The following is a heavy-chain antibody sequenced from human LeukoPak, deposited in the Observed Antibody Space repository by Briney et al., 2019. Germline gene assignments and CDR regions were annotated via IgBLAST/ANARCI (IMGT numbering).Heavy chain of an antibody. CDR2: IYHSGST. D-gene: IGHD6-13*01. J-gene: IGHJ4*02. CDR1: GYSISSGYY. CDR3: ARDHEAAAGRYFDY. V-gene: IGHV4-38-2*02. Sequence: SETLSLTCTVSGYSISSGYYWGWIRQPPGKGLEWIGSIYHSGSTYYNPSLKSRVTISVDTSKNQFSLKLSSVTAADTAVYYCARDHEAAAGRYFDYWGQGTLVTVSS.